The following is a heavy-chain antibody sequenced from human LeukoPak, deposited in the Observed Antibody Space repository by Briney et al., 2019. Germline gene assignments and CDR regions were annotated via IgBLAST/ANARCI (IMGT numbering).Heavy chain of an antibody. V-gene: IGHV1-18*04. CDR3: ARALSGYSSSWYRNYFDY. Sequence: ASVKVSCKASGYSFTSHYMHWVRQAPGQGLEWMGWISAYNGNTNYAQKFQGRVTMTTDTSTSTAYMELSSLRSEDTAVYYCARALSGYSSSWYRNYFDYWGQGTLVTVSS. CDR2: ISAYNGNT. J-gene: IGHJ4*02. D-gene: IGHD6-13*01. CDR1: GYSFTSHY.